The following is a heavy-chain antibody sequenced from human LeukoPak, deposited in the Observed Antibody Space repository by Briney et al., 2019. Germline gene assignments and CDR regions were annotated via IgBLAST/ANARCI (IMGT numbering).Heavy chain of an antibody. D-gene: IGHD2-2*01. CDR2: IKQDGSEK. Sequence: GGSLRLSCAASGFTLSSYWMSWVRQAPGKGLEWVANIKQDGSEKYYVDSVKGRFTISRDNAKNSLYLQMNSLRAEDTDMHYCARVVPAVTSPYYYYMDVWGKGTTVTVSS. CDR3: ARVVPAVTSPYYYYMDV. V-gene: IGHV3-7*01. CDR1: GFTLSSYW. J-gene: IGHJ6*03.